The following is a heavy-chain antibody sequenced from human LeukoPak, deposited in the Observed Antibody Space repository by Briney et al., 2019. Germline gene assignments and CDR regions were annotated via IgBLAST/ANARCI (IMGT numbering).Heavy chain of an antibody. D-gene: IGHD1-26*01. CDR2: INPNSGGA. CDR1: GYTFTGYY. V-gene: IGHV1-2*02. Sequence: ASVKVSCKASGYTFTGYYMHWVRQAPGQGLEWMGWINPNSGGANYAQKFQGRVTMTRDTSISTAYMELSRLRSDDTAVYYCVVDRSYYFDYWGQGTLVTVSS. CDR3: VVDRSYYFDY. J-gene: IGHJ4*02.